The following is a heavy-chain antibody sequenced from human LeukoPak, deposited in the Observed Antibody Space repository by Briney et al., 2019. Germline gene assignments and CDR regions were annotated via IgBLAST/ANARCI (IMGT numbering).Heavy chain of an antibody. CDR1: GFTFSSYS. J-gene: IGHJ4*02. D-gene: IGHD1-26*01. Sequence: GGSLRLSCAASGFTFSSYSMNWVRQAPGKGLEWVSSISSSSSYIYYADSVKGRFTISRDNAKNSLYLQMNSLRAEDTAVYYCAPSVGASTNYFDYWGQGTLVTVSS. V-gene: IGHV3-21*01. CDR2: ISSSSSYI. CDR3: APSVGASTNYFDY.